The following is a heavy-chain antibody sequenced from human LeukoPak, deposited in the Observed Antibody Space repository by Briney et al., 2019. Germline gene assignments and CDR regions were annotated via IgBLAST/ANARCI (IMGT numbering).Heavy chain of an antibody. Sequence: ASVRVSCKASGYTFTGYYMHWVRQAPGQGLEWMGRINPNSGGTNYAQKFQGRVTMTRDTSISTAYMELSRLRSDDTAVYYCAREGGDTAMVTLYYFDYWGQGTLVTVSS. CDR3: AREGGDTAMVTLYYFDY. J-gene: IGHJ4*02. CDR1: GYTFTGYY. V-gene: IGHV1-2*06. D-gene: IGHD5-18*01. CDR2: INPNSGGT.